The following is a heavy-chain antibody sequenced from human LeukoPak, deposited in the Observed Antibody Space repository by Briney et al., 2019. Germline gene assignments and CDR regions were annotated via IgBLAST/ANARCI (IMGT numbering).Heavy chain of an antibody. V-gene: IGHV1-18*01. D-gene: IGHD3-10*01. CDR2: ISAYNGIT. Sequence: RASVKVSCKASGYTFTSYGISWVRQAPGQGLERMRWISAYNGITNYAQKLQGRVTMTTDTSTSTAYMELRSLRSDDTAVYYCARAAGREWFDPWGQGTLVTVSS. CDR1: GYTFTSYG. J-gene: IGHJ5*02. CDR3: ARAAGREWFDP.